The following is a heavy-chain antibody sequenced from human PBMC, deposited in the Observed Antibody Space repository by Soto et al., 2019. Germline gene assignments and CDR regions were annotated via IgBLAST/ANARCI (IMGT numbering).Heavy chain of an antibody. D-gene: IGHD2-2*01. CDR2: IIPILGIA. J-gene: IGHJ6*02. CDR3: ASGLGYCSSTSCYGEDPYYYYGMDV. Sequence: SVKVSCKASGGTFSSYTISWVRQAPGQGLEWMGRIIPILGIANYAQKFQGRVTITADKSTSTAYMELSSLRSEDTAVYYCASGLGYCSSTSCYGEDPYYYYGMDVWGQGTTVTVSS. CDR1: GGTFSSYT. V-gene: IGHV1-69*02.